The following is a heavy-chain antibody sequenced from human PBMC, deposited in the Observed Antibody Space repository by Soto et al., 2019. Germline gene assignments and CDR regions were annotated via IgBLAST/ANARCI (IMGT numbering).Heavy chain of an antibody. CDR1: GFTFSSYA. CDR2: ISYDGSNK. CDR3: VTYHRFSFVMRSSGVRYYYGRDV. V-gene: IGHV3-30-3*01. Sequence: PGGSLRLSCAASGFTFSSYAMHWVRQAPGKGLEWVAVISYDGSNKYYADSVKGRFTISRDNSKNTLYLQMNSLRAEDTAVYYCVTYHRFSFVMRSSGVRYYYGRDVWGQGTAVTVSS. D-gene: IGHD6-19*01. J-gene: IGHJ6*02.